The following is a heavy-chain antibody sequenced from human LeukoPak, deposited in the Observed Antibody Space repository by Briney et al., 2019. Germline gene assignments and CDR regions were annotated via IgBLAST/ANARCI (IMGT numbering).Heavy chain of an antibody. CDR2: IKSQTDNGTT. V-gene: IGHV3-15*01. CDR1: GITFSNAW. Sequence: GGSLRLSCAASGITFSNAWMTWVRQAPGKGLEWVGRIKSQTDNGTTDYAAPVKGRFTISRDDSKNTVYLQMNSLKTEDTAVYYCTTVAVTMVRGVTDYWGQGTLVTVSS. CDR3: TTVAVTMVRGVTDY. J-gene: IGHJ4*02. D-gene: IGHD3-10*01.